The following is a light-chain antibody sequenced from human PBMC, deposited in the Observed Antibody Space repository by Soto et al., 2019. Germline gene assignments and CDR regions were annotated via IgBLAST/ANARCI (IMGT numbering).Light chain of an antibody. CDR2: DIT. CDR1: QRFGSW. CDR3: QQYNISPST. V-gene: IGKV1-5*01. J-gene: IGKJ2*01. Sequence: DSQMTQSPSTLSASVGDTVTITCRARQRFGSWLAWYQQKPGQAPKLLIYDITTLEYGVPSRLSDRGSGTEFNLPISSLQPDDFASNCCQQYNISPSTFGQGTKVEIK.